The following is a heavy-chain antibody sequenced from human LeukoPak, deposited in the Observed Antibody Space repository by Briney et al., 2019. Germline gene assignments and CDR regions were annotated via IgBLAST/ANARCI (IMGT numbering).Heavy chain of an antibody. CDR3: ARTGDYSKSTGGWFDP. J-gene: IGHJ5*02. Sequence: SSETLSLTCTVSGGSISSYYWNWIRQPPGKGLEWIGYIYYSGSTNYNPSLKSRVTISVDTSKNQFSLKLSSVTAADTAVYFCARTGDYSKSTGGWFDPWGQGTLVSVSS. CDR2: IYYSGST. CDR1: GGSISSYY. D-gene: IGHD4-11*01. V-gene: IGHV4-59*01.